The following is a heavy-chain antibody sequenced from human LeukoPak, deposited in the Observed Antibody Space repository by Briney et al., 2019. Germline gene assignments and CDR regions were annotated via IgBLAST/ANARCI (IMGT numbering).Heavy chain of an antibody. CDR2: ISSSSSTI. D-gene: IGHD3-10*01. CDR3: ARGNYYGSGSLDY. Sequence: GGSLRLSCAASGFTFSSYSMNWVRQAPGKGLEWVSYISSSSSTIYYADSVKGRFTISRDNAKNSLYLQMNSLRAEDTAAYYCARGNYYGSGSLDYWGQGTLVTVSS. J-gene: IGHJ4*02. CDR1: GFTFSSYS. V-gene: IGHV3-48*04.